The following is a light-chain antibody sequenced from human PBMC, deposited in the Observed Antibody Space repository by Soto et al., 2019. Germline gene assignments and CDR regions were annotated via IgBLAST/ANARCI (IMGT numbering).Light chain of an antibody. CDR1: QSLNNW. V-gene: IGKV1-5*03. J-gene: IGKJ1*01. CDR2: KAS. Sequence: DIQMTQSPSTLSASVGDRVTITCRASQSLNNWLAWYQQKPGNAPKLLIYKASSLESGGSSRFSGSGSGTEFTLTISSLQPDDFATYYCQQYNSYSWTFGEGTKVEIK. CDR3: QQYNSYSWT.